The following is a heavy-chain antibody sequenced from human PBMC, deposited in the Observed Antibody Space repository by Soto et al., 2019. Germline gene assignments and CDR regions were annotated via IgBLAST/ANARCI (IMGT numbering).Heavy chain of an antibody. Sequence: EVQLLESGGGLVQPGGSLRLSCAASGSPFSSRAMSWVRQAPGKGLEWVSAISGSGTITYYADSVKGRFTISRDTSKTTLYLQMNSLRAADTAVYYFAKWARYCSGADCRAWGQGTLVTVSS. CDR1: GSPFSSRA. CDR2: ISGSGTIT. CDR3: AKWARYCSGADCRA. J-gene: IGHJ5*02. V-gene: IGHV3-23*01. D-gene: IGHD2-15*01.